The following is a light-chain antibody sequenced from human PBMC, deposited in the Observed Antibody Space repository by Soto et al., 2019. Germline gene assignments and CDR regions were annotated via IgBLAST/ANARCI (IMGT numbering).Light chain of an antibody. CDR2: GAS. J-gene: IGKJ1*01. Sequence: IVLTQSAGTLSWSPGERATLSCRASQSVSSSYLAWYQQKPGQAPRLLIYGASSRATGIPDRFSGSGSGTDFTLTISRLEPEDFAVYYCQQYGSSPQTFGQGTKVDIK. CDR3: QQYGSSPQT. CDR1: QSVSSSY. V-gene: IGKV3-20*01.